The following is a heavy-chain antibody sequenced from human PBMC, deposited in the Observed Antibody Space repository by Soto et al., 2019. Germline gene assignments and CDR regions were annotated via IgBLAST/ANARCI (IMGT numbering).Heavy chain of an antibody. CDR1: GGSISSYY. CDR2: MSTTETT. CDR3: AGNIAAAGRRYYGMDV. D-gene: IGHD6-13*01. J-gene: IGHJ6*02. Sequence: QVQLQESGPGLVKPSETLSLTCTVSGGSISSYYWSWIRQPAGKGLEWIGRMSTTETTNYNPSLKSRVSMSLDTAKSQVSLKLSSVPAADAAVYYCAGNIAAAGRRYYGMDVWGQGTTVTVSS. V-gene: IGHV4-4*07.